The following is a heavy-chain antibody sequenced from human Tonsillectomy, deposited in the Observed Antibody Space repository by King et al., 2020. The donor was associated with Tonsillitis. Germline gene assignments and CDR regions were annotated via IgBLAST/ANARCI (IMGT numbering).Heavy chain of an antibody. D-gene: IGHD1-26*01. J-gene: IGHJ4*02. V-gene: IGHV3-11*06. Sequence: VQLVESGGGLVKPGGSLRLSCAASGFTFSDYYMSWIRQAPGKGLEWVGFISSRSSNTEYADSVKGRFTISRDNAESSVSLQMNSLRVEDTAVYYCARRHGWVGSWGQGTLVIVSS. CDR3: ARRHGWVGS. CDR2: ISSRSSNT. CDR1: GFTFSDYY.